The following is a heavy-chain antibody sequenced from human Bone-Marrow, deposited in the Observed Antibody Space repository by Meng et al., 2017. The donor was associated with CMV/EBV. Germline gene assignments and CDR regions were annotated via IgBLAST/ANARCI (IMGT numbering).Heavy chain of an antibody. CDR2: ISYDGSNK. D-gene: IGHD5-18*01. CDR1: GFTFSKYG. CDR3: ARGDTAMTPGYYYGVDV. V-gene: IGHV3-30*19. J-gene: IGHJ6*02. Sequence: GESLKISCAASGFTFSKYGMHWARQAPGKGLDWVAVISYDGSNKYYADSVKGRFTISRDNSKNTQYLQMNSLRPEDTAVYYCARGDTAMTPGYYYGVDVWGQGTTVTVSS.